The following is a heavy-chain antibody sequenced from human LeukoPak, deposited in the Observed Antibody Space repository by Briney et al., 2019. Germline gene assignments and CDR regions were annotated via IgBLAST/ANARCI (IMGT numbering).Heavy chain of an antibody. Sequence: PSETLSLTCTVSGGSISSYYWSWIRQPAGKGLEWIGRIYTSGCTNYNPSLKSRVTMSVDTSKNQFSLKLSSVTAADTAVYYCARSLGLGTGYLNWFDPWGQGTLVTVSS. CDR3: ARSLGLGTGYLNWFDP. D-gene: IGHD3/OR15-3a*01. J-gene: IGHJ5*02. CDR2: IYTSGCT. CDR1: GGSISSYY. V-gene: IGHV4-4*07.